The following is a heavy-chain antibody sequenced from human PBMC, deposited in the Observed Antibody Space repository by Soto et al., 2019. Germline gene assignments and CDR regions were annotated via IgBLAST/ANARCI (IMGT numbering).Heavy chain of an antibody. CDR1: GASISSGGYY. D-gene: IGHD3-22*01. J-gene: IGHJ5*02. CDR3: ARGGRSGYNA. CDR2: IYDSGST. Sequence: QVQLQESGPGLVKPSQTLSLTCTVSGASISSGGYYWSWIRQHPGKGLEWIGYIYDSGSTYHNPSLKSRVTISVDTSKNQFSLKLNSVTAADTAVYYCARGGRSGYNAWGQGILVTVSS. V-gene: IGHV4-31*03.